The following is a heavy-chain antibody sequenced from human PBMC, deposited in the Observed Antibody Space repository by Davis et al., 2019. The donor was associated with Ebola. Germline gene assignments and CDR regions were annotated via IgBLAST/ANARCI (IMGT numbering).Heavy chain of an antibody. D-gene: IGHD2-21*02. V-gene: IGHV3-21*01. CDR2: IISSSNYI. J-gene: IGHJ2*01. CDR1: RFASSNYV. CDR3: ARDPALVVTGGGWHFDL. Sequence: GGSLRPSCPAPRFASSNYVMNWVRQAPGTGLESVSFIISSSNYIYYADPVKGRFTVSRDNAKNSVYLEMNSLRAEDTAVYYCARDPALVVTGGGWHFDLWGRGTLVTDSS.